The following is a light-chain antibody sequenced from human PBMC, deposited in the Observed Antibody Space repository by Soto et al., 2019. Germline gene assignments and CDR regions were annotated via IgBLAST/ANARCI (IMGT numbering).Light chain of an antibody. CDR2: VSCDGSH. J-gene: IGLJ1*01. CDR3: QTWGTGIRV. Sequence: QTVVTQSPSASASLGASVKLTCTLSSGHSNYAIAWHQQQPEKGPRYLMKVSCDGSHRKGDGIRDRFSGSSSGAQRYLTISSLQSEDEADFYCQTWGTGIRVFGTGTKVTVL. V-gene: IGLV4-69*01. CDR1: SGHSNYA.